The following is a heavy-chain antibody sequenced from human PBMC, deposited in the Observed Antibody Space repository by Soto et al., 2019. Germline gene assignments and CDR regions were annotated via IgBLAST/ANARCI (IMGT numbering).Heavy chain of an antibody. Sequence: SDTLSLTCAVYGGSFSGYYWSWIRQPPGKGLEWIGEINHSGSTNYNPSLKSRVTISVDTSKNQFSLKLSSVTAADTAVYYCASRPLWFGELLSNWLNPWGQGTLVTVSS. D-gene: IGHD3-10*01. CDR3: ASRPLWFGELLSNWLNP. CDR1: GGSFSGYY. V-gene: IGHV4-34*01. J-gene: IGHJ5*02. CDR2: INHSGST.